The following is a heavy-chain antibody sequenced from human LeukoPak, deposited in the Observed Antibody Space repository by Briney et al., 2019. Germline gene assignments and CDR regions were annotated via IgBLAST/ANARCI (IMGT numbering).Heavy chain of an antibody. D-gene: IGHD3-16*01. CDR3: TTVSYDYVWGSYSAPYYFDY. V-gene: IGHV3-49*03. CDR2: IRSKAYGGTT. Sequence: GGSLRLSCTASGFTFGAYAMSWFRQAPGKGLEWVGFIRSKAYGGTTEYAASVKGRFTISRDDSKNTLYLQMNSLKTEDTAVYYCTTVSYDYVWGSYSAPYYFDYWGQGTLVTVSS. CDR1: GFTFGAYA. J-gene: IGHJ4*02.